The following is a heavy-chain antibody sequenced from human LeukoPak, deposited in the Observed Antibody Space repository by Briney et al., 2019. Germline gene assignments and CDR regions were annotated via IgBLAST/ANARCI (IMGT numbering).Heavy chain of an antibody. D-gene: IGHD5-12*01. CDR2: IIPIFGTT. J-gene: IGHJ6*03. CDR3: ARAHSWWLRDLYYMDV. CDR1: GGTFSSYA. Sequence: SVTLSCKASGGTFSSYAISWVRQAPGQGLEWMGGIIPIFGTTNYAQKFHGRVTITADESTSTAYMELSSLRSEDTAVYSCARAHSWWLRDLYYMDVWSKGTTVTVS. V-gene: IGHV1-69*13.